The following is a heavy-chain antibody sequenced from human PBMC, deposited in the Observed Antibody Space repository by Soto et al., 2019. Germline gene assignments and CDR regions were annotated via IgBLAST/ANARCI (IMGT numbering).Heavy chain of an antibody. D-gene: IGHD4-17*01. J-gene: IGHJ4*02. V-gene: IGHV4-59*11. CDR2: LYYTGST. CDR1: GGSISSHY. Sequence: QVQLQESGPGLVRPSETLSLTCTVSGGSISSHYWSWVRQPPGKGLEWIGYLYYTGSTNYNASLKSQVTMSLDTSKNQFSLMLTSVTAADTAVYYCARVGATVTSQALGFDHWGQGILVIVSS. CDR3: ARVGATVTSQALGFDH.